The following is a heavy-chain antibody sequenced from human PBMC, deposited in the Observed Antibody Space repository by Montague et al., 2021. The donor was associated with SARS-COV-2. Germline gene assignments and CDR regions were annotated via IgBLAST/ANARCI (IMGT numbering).Heavy chain of an antibody. CDR1: GFTFSNSP. V-gene: IGHV3-23*03. Sequence: SLRLSCAASGFTFSNSPMSWVRQAPGKGLEWVSVIHSAGRGTYYADSVXGLFTISRDNLKNTVYLQMNSLRDVDTALYYCAKVGDILTGYSLINLDAWGQGTLVVVSS. CDR2: IHSAGRGT. D-gene: IGHD3-9*01. J-gene: IGHJ5*02. CDR3: AKVGDILTGYSLINLDA.